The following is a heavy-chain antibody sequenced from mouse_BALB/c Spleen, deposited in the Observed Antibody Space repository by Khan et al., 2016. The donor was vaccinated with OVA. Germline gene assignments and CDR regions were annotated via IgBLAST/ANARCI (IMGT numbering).Heavy chain of an antibody. CDR1: GYSITSDYA. D-gene: IGHD2-3*01. V-gene: IGHV3-2*02. J-gene: IGHJ4*01. CDR3: ARDGSRYNYAIDY. CDR2: ISYSGST. Sequence: EVQLQESGPGLVKPSQSLSLTCTVTGYSITSDYAWNWIRQFPGNKLEWMGYISYSGSTNYNPSLKSRISITRDTSKNQFFLQLNSVTTEDTATYDCARDGSRYNYAIDYWGQGTSVTVSS.